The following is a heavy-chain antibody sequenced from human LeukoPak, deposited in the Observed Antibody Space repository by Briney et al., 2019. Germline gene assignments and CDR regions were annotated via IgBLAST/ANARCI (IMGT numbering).Heavy chain of an antibody. CDR1: GFTFRNAW. CDR3: ATGLYDSGGVDN. CDR2: IKTENNGGAT. J-gene: IGHJ4*02. Sequence: GSLRLSCAASGFTFRNAWMTWVRQAPGKGLEWVGRIKTENNGGATEYAARVKDRLSISRDDSKNMLYLQMNNLKTEDTAVYYCATGLYDSGGVDNWGQGTLVTVSS. D-gene: IGHD3-22*01. V-gene: IGHV3-15*01.